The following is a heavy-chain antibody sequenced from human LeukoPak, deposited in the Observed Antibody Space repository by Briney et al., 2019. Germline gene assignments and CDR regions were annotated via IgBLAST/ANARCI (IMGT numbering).Heavy chain of an antibody. CDR1: GGSFSGYY. CDR2: INHSGST. V-gene: IGHV4-34*01. J-gene: IGHJ4*02. D-gene: IGHD3-16*02. CDR3: ARGRFYYDYVWGSYRYGNYFDY. Sequence: SETLSLTCAVYGGSFSGYYWSWIRQPPGKGLEWMGEINHSGSTNYNPSLKSRVTISVDTSKNQFSLKLSSVTAADTAVYYCARGRFYYDYVWGSYRYGNYFDYWGQGTLVTVSS.